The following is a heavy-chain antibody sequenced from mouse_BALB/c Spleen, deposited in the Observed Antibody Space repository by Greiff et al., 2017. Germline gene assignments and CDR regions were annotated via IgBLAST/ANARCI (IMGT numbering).Heavy chain of an antibody. D-gene: IGHD3-1*01. J-gene: IGHJ4*01. V-gene: IGHV1-14*01. CDR2: INPYNDGT. CDR1: GYTFTSYV. CDR3: AREGGAFYAMDY. Sequence: EVQRVESGPELVKPGASVKMSCKASGYTFTSYVMHWVKQKPGQGLEWIGYINPYNDGTKYNEKFKGKATLTSDKSSSTAYMKLSSLTSEDSAVYYCAREGGAFYAMDYWGQGTSVTVSS.